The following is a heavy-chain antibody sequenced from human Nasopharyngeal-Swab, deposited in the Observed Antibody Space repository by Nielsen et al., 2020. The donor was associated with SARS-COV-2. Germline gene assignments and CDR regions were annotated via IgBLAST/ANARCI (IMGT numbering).Heavy chain of an antibody. Sequence: GGSLRLSCAASGFTFDDFAVNWVRQAPGKGLEWVSLIGGTGDETKYADSVRGRFTVSRDNSKNSLYLQMNSLRTEDTALYYCAKSWGKYSPLSRYFDLWGRGTLVTVSS. V-gene: IGHV3-43*02. CDR3: AKSWGKYSPLSRYFDL. J-gene: IGHJ2*01. CDR1: GFTFDDFA. CDR2: IGGTGDET. D-gene: IGHD3-16*01.